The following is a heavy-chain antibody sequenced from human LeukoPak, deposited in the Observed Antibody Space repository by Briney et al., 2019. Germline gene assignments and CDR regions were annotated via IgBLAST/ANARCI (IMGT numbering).Heavy chain of an antibody. CDR2: IYYSGSP. J-gene: IGHJ6*03. CDR3: ARHPWVRKQLVRVYYYYYMDV. CDR1: GGSISSSSYY. V-gene: IGHV4-39*01. D-gene: IGHD6-6*01. Sequence: SEALSLTCTVSGGSISSSSYYWGWIRQPPGKGLEWIESIYYSGSPYYNPSLKSRVTISVDTSKNQFSLKLSSVTAADTAVYYCARHPWVRKQLVRVYYYYYMDVWGKGTTVTVSS.